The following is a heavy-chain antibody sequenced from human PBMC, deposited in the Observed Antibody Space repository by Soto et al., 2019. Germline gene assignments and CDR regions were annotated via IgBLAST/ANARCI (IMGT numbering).Heavy chain of an antibody. J-gene: IGHJ6*02. CDR2: IRRKANSYTT. CDR1: GLIFSDYH. V-gene: IGHV3-72*01. D-gene: IGHD6-19*01. Sequence: EVPLVESGGGLVQPGGSLRLSCAASGLIFSDYHMDWVRQAPGKGLEWVGGIRRKANSYTTEYAASVKGRFTISRDDSKNSLYLQMNSLKSEDTAVYYCAMLGGWSGGSSGMDVWGQGTTVTVSS. CDR3: AMLGGWSGGSSGMDV.